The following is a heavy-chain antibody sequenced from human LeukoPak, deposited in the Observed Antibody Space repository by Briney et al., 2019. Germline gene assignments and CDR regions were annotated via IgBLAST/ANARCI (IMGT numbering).Heavy chain of an antibody. V-gene: IGHV1-8*01. CDR3: ARTERITMVRGGRGAFDI. D-gene: IGHD3-10*01. CDR2: MNPNSGNT. CDR1: GYTFSTYD. J-gene: IGHJ3*02. Sequence: ASVKDSCRTSGYTFSTYDINRVRQPTGQGLEWMGWMNPNSGNTGYAQKIQGRATMTRNTSISTAYMELSSLRSEDTAVYYCARTERITMVRGGRGAFDIWGEGWLVTVSS.